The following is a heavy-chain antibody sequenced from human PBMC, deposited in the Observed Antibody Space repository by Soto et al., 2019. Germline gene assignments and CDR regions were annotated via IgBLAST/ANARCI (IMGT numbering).Heavy chain of an antibody. V-gene: IGHV3-7*03. CDR2: IKEDGTDK. Sequence: LRLSCAASGFNFRTYWMSWVRQAPGKGLEWVANIKEDGTDKYYVDSVKGRLTVSRDNAKNLLYLQLNSLRAEDTAVYYCAREGFSYGPKGAVFDHWGQGSLVTVSS. D-gene: IGHD5-18*01. CDR3: AREGFSYGPKGAVFDH. J-gene: IGHJ4*02. CDR1: GFNFRTYW.